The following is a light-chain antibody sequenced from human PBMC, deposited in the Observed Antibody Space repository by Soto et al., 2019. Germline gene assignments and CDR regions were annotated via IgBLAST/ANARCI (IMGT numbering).Light chain of an antibody. Sequence: EIVLTQSPGTLSLSPGERATLSCRASQSVSSSYLAWYQQKPGQAPRFLIYGASSRATGIPDRFSGSGSGTDFTLTISRLEPEDFAVYYCQQYGSSPPITFGQGTHWRL. CDR3: QQYGSSPPIT. V-gene: IGKV3-20*01. CDR1: QSVSSSY. CDR2: GAS. J-gene: IGKJ5*01.